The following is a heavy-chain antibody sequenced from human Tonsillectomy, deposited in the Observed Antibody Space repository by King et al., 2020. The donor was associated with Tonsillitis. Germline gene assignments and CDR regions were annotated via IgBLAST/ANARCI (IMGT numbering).Heavy chain of an antibody. CDR1: GGTFTTYA. V-gene: IGHV1-69*06. CDR3: ARAHYDFWSVYL. Sequence: QLVQSGAEVKKPGSSVKVSCKFSGGTFTTYAISWVRQAPGQGLEWMGGIIPTFGSTHYAQTFQNRVTITADRSTSTVYMELSSLRSDDTAVYYCARAHYDFWSVYLWGQGTMVTVSS. D-gene: IGHD3-3*01. CDR2: IIPTFGST. J-gene: IGHJ3*01.